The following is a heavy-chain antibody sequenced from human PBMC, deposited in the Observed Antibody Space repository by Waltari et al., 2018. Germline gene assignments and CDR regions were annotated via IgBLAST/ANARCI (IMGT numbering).Heavy chain of an antibody. CDR1: GGTFSSYA. CDR3: ARGVRGSSGYRDD. D-gene: IGHD6-13*01. Sequence: QVQLVQSGAEVKQPGSSVKVSCNASGGTFSSYALSWVRRAPGQGLEWRGRIIPIFGTANDEKKFKGRVTITADKSTSTAYMERSSLRSEDTDVYYCARGVRGSSGYRDDWGQGTLVTVSS. J-gene: IGHJ4*02. CDR2: IIPIFGTA. V-gene: IGHV1-69*08.